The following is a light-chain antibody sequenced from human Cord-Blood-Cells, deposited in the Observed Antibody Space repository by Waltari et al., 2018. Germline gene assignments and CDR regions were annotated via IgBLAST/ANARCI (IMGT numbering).Light chain of an antibody. CDR1: SLSSYY. Sequence: SSELTQDPAVSVALGQTVRITCQGDSLSSYYASWYQQKPGQAPVLVIYGKNNRPSGIPDRFSGSSSGNTASLTITGAQAEDEADYYCNSRDSSGNHNVFGTGTKVTVL. J-gene: IGLJ1*01. V-gene: IGLV3-19*01. CDR2: GKN. CDR3: NSRDSSGNHNV.